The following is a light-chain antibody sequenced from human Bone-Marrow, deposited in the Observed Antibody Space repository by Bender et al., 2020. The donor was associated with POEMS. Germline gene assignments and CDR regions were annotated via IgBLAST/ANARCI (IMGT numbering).Light chain of an antibody. CDR1: SSDIGSYNL. V-gene: IGLV2-23*02. CDR2: EVN. Sequence: QSALTQPASVSGSPRQAITISCTGTSSDIGSYNLVSWYQQHPGKAPKFVIYEVNQRPSGVSHRFSGSKSGNTASLTISGLQAEDEADYYCCSYAGNNVDVIFGGGTKLTVL. J-gene: IGLJ2*01. CDR3: CSYAGNNVDVI.